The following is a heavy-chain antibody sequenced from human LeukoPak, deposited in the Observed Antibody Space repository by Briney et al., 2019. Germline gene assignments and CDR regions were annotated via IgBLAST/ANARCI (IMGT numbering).Heavy chain of an antibody. Sequence: ASVKVSCKASGYTFTSYEINWVRQASGQGLEWMGWMNPDSGDTAYSQKFQGRITMTRSTSMSTAYMELSSLRSEDTAVYYCARGLGTYDSSELTWPMISFWGQGTVVTVSS. D-gene: IGHD3-22*01. J-gene: IGHJ4*02. CDR2: MNPDSGDT. CDR3: ARGLGTYDSSELTWPMISF. V-gene: IGHV1-8*01. CDR1: GYTFTSYE.